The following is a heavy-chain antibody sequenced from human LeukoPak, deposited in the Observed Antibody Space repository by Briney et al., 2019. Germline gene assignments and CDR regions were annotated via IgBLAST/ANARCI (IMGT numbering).Heavy chain of an antibody. J-gene: IGHJ4*02. CDR3: AKASGSGSYWPLDY. V-gene: IGHV3-66*02. D-gene: IGHD3-10*01. Sequence: GGSLRLSCAASGFTFDDYGMSCVRQAPGKGLEWVSLIYSGGSTYYADSVKGRFTISRDNSKNTLYLQMNSLRAEDTAVYYCAKASGSGSYWPLDYWGQGTLVTVSS. CDR2: IYSGGST. CDR1: GFTFDDYG.